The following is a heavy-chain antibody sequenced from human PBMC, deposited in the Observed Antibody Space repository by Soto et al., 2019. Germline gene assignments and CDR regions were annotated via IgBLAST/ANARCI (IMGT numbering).Heavy chain of an antibody. V-gene: IGHV3-48*02. CDR2: ISASSTTL. CDR3: ARIYRRDGNKYADY. CDR1: EFTFSSFN. D-gene: IGHD3-16*02. Sequence: EVQLVESGGGLVQPGESLRLSCAASEFTFSSFNMHWVRQAPGKGLEWVSYISASSTTLYYGDSVKSRFTISRDNAKNSLYLQMNSLRDEDTAVYYCARIYRRDGNKYADYWGQGTLVTVSS. J-gene: IGHJ4*02.